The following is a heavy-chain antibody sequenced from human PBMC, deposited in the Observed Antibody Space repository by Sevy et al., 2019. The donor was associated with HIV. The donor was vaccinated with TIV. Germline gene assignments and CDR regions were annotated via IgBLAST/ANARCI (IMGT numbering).Heavy chain of an antibody. V-gene: IGHV3-7*01. CDR3: ARDHHSSSWYWFDP. Sequence: GGSLRLSCAASGFTFSSYWMSWVRQAPGKGLEWVANIKQDGSEKYYVDSVKGRFTKSRDNAKNTLYLQMNSLRAEDTAVYYCARDHHSSSWYWFDPWGQGTLVTVSS. D-gene: IGHD6-13*01. J-gene: IGHJ5*02. CDR1: GFTFSSYW. CDR2: IKQDGSEK.